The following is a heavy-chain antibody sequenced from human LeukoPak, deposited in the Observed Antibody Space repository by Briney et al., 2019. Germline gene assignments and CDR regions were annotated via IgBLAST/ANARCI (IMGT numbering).Heavy chain of an antibody. J-gene: IGHJ4*02. Sequence: GGSLRLSCATSGFTFSDYYMSWIRQAPGKGLEWVSYISSSGSTIYYADSVKGRFTISRDNAKNSLYLQMNSLRAEDTAVCYCARDKGSMVRGVIYYFDYWGQGTLVTVSS. D-gene: IGHD3-10*01. V-gene: IGHV3-11*01. CDR2: ISSSGSTI. CDR1: GFTFSDYY. CDR3: ARDKGSMVRGVIYYFDY.